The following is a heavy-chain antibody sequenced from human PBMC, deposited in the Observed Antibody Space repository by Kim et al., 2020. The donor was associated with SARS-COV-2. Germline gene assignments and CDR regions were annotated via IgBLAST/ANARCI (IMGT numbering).Heavy chain of an antibody. V-gene: IGHV3-74*01. J-gene: IGHJ4*02. Sequence: GGSLRLSCAASGFTFSSYWMHWVRQAPGKGLVWVSRINSDGSSTTYADSVKGRFTISRDNAKNTLYLQMNSLRAEDTALYYCARENEMATIHFDYWGQGTLVTVSS. CDR1: GFTFSSYW. CDR2: INSDGSST. CDR3: ARENEMATIHFDY.